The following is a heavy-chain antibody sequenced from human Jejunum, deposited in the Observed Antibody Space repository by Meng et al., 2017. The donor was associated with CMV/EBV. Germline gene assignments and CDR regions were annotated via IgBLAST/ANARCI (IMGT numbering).Heavy chain of an antibody. CDR3: ARSTGSYAACFQD. CDR1: AFTFRSYR. Sequence: SAFTFRSYRVSWVRQAPKGGLEWVANIKYNGGEECCVDSVRGRFTISRDNARDSLYLQMDSLRVEDTAVYYCARSTGSYAACFQDWGQGTLVTVSS. V-gene: IGHV3-7*01. CDR2: IKYNGGEE. J-gene: IGHJ1*01. D-gene: IGHD1-26*01.